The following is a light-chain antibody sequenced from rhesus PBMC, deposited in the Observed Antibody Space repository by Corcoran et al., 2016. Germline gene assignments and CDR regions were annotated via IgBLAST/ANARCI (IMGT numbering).Light chain of an antibody. Sequence: EIVMTQSPATLALSPGERATLSCRASQSVSSYLAWYQQKPGQAPRLLLYGASSRATGIPDRFSGSGSGTWCTLTISSLEPEDVGVYFCLQRSNWPWTFGQGTKVEIK. CDR1: QSVSSY. CDR3: LQRSNWPWT. CDR2: GAS. J-gene: IGKJ1*01. V-gene: IGKV3-24*04.